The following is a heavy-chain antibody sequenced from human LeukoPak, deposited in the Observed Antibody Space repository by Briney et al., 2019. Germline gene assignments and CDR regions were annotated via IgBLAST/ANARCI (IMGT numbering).Heavy chain of an antibody. CDR3: ARVARCTSCFDVDY. J-gene: IGHJ4*02. Sequence: SETLSLTCTVSGYSISSGYYWGWIRQPPGKGREGIGSFFLKGSTYYNPSLNSRLTISVDTSKTQFSLTLSSVTAADTAVYYCARVARCTSCFDVDYWGQGTLVTVSS. CDR2: FFLKGST. V-gene: IGHV4-38-2*02. D-gene: IGHD2-2*01. CDR1: GYSISSGYY.